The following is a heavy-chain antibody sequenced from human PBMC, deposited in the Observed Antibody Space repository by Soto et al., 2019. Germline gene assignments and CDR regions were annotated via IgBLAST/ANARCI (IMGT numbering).Heavy chain of an antibody. CDR3: AREPYDSSGYSRAHYYYYYGMDV. V-gene: IGHV3-30-3*01. CDR1: GFTFSSYA. CDR2: ISYDGSNK. J-gene: IGHJ6*02. D-gene: IGHD3-22*01. Sequence: GGSLRLSCAASGFTFSSYAMHWVRQAPGKGLEWVAVISYDGSNKYYADSVKGRFTISRDNSKNTLYLQMNGLRAEDTAVYYCAREPYDSSGYSRAHYYYYYGMDVWGQGTTVTVSS.